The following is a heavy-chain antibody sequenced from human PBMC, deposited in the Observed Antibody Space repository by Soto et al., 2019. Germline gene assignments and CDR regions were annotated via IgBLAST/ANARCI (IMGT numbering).Heavy chain of an antibody. CDR1: GYTLTELS. CDR3: ATEQNNPYSSGWKRDFDY. J-gene: IGHJ4*02. D-gene: IGHD6-19*01. V-gene: IGHV1-24*01. CDR2: FDPEDGET. Sequence: GASVKVSCKVSGYTLTELSMHWVRQAPGKGLEWMGGFDPEDGETIYAQKFQGRVTMTEDTSTDTAYMELSSLRSEDTAVYYCATEQNNPYSSGWKRDFDYWGQGTLVTVSS.